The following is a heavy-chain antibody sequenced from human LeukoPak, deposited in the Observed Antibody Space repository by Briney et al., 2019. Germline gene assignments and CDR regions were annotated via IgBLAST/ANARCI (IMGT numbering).Heavy chain of an antibody. CDR1: GYTFTSYG. Sequence: GASVKVSCKASGYTFTSYGISWVRQAPGQGLEWMGWISAYNGNTNYAQKLQGRVTMTTDTSTSTAYMELRSLRSDDTAVYYCAGDIGSWGRYFDWLLYPTYYYYYYGMDVWGQGTTVTVSS. CDR3: AGDIGSWGRYFDWLLYPTYYYYYYGMDV. J-gene: IGHJ6*02. CDR2: ISAYNGNT. V-gene: IGHV1-18*01. D-gene: IGHD3-9*01.